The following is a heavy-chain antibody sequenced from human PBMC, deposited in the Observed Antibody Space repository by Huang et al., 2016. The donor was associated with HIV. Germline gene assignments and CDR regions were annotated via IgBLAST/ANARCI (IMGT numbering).Heavy chain of an antibody. D-gene: IGHD1-26*01. Sequence: QLRLQESGPGLVQPSETLSLTCNVSGVSLITYDHSWGWIGSFFYGGRTSDNPSFSSRVTISTDTSKSQVALKLTSVTAADTATYYCAKRGSGGGSFHGFNDWGQGIMVAVSP. CDR2: FFYGGRT. J-gene: IGHJ4*02. V-gene: IGHV4-39*07. CDR1: GVSLITYDHS. CDR3: AKRGSGGGSFHGFND.